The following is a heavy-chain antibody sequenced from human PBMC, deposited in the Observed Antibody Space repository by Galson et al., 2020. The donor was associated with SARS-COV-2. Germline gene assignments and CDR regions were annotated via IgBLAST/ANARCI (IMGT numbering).Heavy chain of an antibody. Sequence: SETLSLTCTASGGSISSGSNNWSWNRQPAGKGLEWIGRIYTSGSTNYNPSLKSRVTISVDTSKNQFSLKLTSVTAADTAVYYCAHGAVAGTGNWGQGTLVTVSS. J-gene: IGHJ4*02. V-gene: IGHV4-61*02. D-gene: IGHD6-19*01. CDR3: AHGAVAGTGN. CDR2: IYTSGST. CDR1: GGSISSGSNN.